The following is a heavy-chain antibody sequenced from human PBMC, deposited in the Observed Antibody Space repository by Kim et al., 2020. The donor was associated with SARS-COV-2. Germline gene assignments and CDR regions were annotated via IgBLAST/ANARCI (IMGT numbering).Heavy chain of an antibody. V-gene: IGHV3-23*01. CDR3: ANSRDSVGSGSPPRWGYFQH. CDR1: GFTFSSYA. Sequence: GGSLRLSCAASGFTFSSYAMSWVRQAPGKGLEWVSAISGSGGSTYYADSVKGRFTISRDNSKNTLYLQMNSLRAEDTAVYYCANSRDSVGSGSPPRWGYFQHWGQGTLVTVSS. D-gene: IGHD3-10*01. CDR2: ISGSGGST. J-gene: IGHJ1*01.